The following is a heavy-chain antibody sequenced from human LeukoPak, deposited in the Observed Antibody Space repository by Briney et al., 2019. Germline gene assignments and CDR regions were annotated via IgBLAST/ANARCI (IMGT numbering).Heavy chain of an antibody. V-gene: IGHV3-7*01. CDR2: IKQDGSEK. J-gene: IGHJ4*02. CDR3: ARDLGDFWSGYYSDY. Sequence: GGSLRLSCAASGFTFSSYWMSWVRQAPGKGLGWVANIKQDGSEKYYVDSVKGRFTISRDNAKNSLYLQMNSLRAEDTAVYYCARDLGDFWSGYYSDYWGQGTLVTVSS. D-gene: IGHD3-3*01. CDR1: GFTFSSYW.